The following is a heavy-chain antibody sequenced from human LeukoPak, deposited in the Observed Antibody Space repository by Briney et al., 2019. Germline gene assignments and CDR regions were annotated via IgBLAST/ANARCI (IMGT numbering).Heavy chain of an antibody. V-gene: IGHV3-23*01. J-gene: IGHJ4*02. Sequence: PGGSLRLSCEASGFTFATYPMSWVCQAPGKGLEWVSTFSGSGGRTLYADSVKGRFTISRDNSKNTLSLQMNSLRAEDTAVYYCAKVTSRYNYFDYWGQGSLVTVSS. CDR2: FSGSGGRT. D-gene: IGHD6-13*01. CDR1: GFTFATYP. CDR3: AKVTSRYNYFDY.